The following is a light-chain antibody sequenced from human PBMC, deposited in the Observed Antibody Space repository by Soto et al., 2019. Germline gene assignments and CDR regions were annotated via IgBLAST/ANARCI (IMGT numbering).Light chain of an antibody. CDR1: QSISDP. Sequence: EMVMTQSPATLSVSPGGRASLSCRASQSISDPFAQYRQKPGQAPRLLIHGACTRATGFAARFSGSGAGPNFTPPISRLQYEDFAVYYCQQYNNWPWTFGQGTKVDIK. CDR3: QQYNNWPWT. V-gene: IGKV3-15*01. J-gene: IGKJ1*01. CDR2: GAC.